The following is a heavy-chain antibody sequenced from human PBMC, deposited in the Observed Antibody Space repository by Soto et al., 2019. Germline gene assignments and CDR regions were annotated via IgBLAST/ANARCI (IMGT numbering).Heavy chain of an antibody. CDR1: GGSISSGGYY. D-gene: IGHD2-21*02. CDR2: IYYSGST. Sequence: QVQLQESGPGLVKPSQTLSLTCTVSGGSISSGGYYWSWIRQHPGKGLEWIGYIYYSGSTYYNPSLKSRVTISVDRSKNQFSLKLSSVAAADRAVYYCARVCDGDGHNGMDVWGQGTTVTVSS. V-gene: IGHV4-31*03. CDR3: ARVCDGDGHNGMDV. J-gene: IGHJ6*02.